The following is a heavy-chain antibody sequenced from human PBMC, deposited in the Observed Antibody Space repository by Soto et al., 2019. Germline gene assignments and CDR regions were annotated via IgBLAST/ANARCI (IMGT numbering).Heavy chain of an antibody. V-gene: IGHV1-69*01. D-gene: IGHD3-3*01. CDR3: AGGPLAIFGVVTGDWYFDL. CDR1: GGTFSSYA. J-gene: IGHJ2*01. CDR2: IIPIFGTA. Sequence: QVQLVQSGAEVKKPGSSVKVSCKASGGTFSSYAISWVRQAPGQGLEWMGVIIPIFGTANYAQKFQGRVTIPADESTSTAYMELSSLTCEDTAVYYCAGGPLAIFGVVTGDWYFDLWGRGTLLAVAS.